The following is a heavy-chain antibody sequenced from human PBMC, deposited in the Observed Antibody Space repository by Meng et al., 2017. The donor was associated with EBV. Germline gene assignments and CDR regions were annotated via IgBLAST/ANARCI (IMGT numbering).Heavy chain of an antibody. D-gene: IGHD3-22*01. V-gene: IGHV4-4*02. CDR3: ARDRGGYYDSSGYYAD. Sequence: QVQLQESGLGLVKPSGXLSLTCAVXGCSISSSNWWSWVRQPPGKGLEWIGEIYHSGSTNYNPSLKSRVTISVDKSKNQFSLKLSSVTAADTAVYYCARDRGGYYDSSGYYADWGQGTLVTVSS. CDR2: IYHSGST. CDR1: GCSISSSNW. J-gene: IGHJ4*02.